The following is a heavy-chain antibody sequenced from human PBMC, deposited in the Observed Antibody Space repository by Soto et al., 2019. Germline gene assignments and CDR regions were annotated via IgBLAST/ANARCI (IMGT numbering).Heavy chain of an antibody. CDR1: GFTFTSSA. CDR3: AADIEEQRRFDP. V-gene: IGHV1-58*01. Sequence: ASVEVSCKASGFTFTSSAVQWVRQARGQRLEWIGWIVVGSGNTNYAQKFQERVTITRDMSTSTAYMELSSLRSEDTAVYYCAADIEEQRRFDPWGQGTMVTV. CDR2: IVVGSGNT. J-gene: IGHJ5*02. D-gene: IGHD6-25*01.